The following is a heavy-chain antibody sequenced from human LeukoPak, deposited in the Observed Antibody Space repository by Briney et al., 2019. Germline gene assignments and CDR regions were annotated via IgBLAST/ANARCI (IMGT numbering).Heavy chain of an antibody. Sequence: SETLSLTCTVSGGSISSYYWSWIRQPPGKGLEWIGFIYYSGSTNYNPSLKSRVTISVHTSKNQFSLRLTSVTAADTAVYYCARDGGRYGSGKGPWGQGTLVTVSS. J-gene: IGHJ5*02. V-gene: IGHV4-59*12. CDR2: IYYSGST. CDR3: ARDGGRYGSGKGP. D-gene: IGHD3-10*01. CDR1: GGSISSYY.